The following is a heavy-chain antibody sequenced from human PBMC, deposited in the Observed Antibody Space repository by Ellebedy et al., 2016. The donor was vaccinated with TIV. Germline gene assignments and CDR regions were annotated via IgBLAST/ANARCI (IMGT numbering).Heavy chain of an antibody. CDR3: GREGWYLSFSWYVGL. Sequence: GGSLRLSCAASGFAFGNYAMSWVRQAPGKGLEWVASFSNSGGSTYYADAVKGRFIISRDNSKSTLYLQMNNLRAEDTAIYYCGREGWYLSFSWYVGLWGRGTLVTVSS. J-gene: IGHJ2*01. V-gene: IGHV3-23*01. D-gene: IGHD2-15*01. CDR2: FSNSGGST. CDR1: GFAFGNYA.